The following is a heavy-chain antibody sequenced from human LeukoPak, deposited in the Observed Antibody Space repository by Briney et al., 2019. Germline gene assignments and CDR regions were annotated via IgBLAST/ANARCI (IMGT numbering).Heavy chain of an antibody. V-gene: IGHV3-33*06. CDR1: GFTFSSYA. D-gene: IGHD5-24*01. J-gene: IGHJ4*02. CDR3: AKERRDGYRNHFDY. Sequence: GGSLRLSCAASGFTFSSYAMSWVRQAPGKGLEWVAVIWYDGSNKYYADSVKGRFTISRDNSKNTLYLQMNSLRAEDTAVYYCAKERRDGYRNHFDYWGQGTPVTVSS. CDR2: IWYDGSNK.